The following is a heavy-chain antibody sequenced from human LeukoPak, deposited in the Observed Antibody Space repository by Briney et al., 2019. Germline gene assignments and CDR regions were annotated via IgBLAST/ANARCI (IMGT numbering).Heavy chain of an antibody. J-gene: IGHJ4*02. CDR1: GGSISSYY. CDR3: ARVDPGVAALDY. V-gene: IGHV4-59*12. D-gene: IGHD6-6*01. Sequence: SETLSLTCTVSGGSISSYYWSWIRQPPGKGLEWIGYIYYSGSTNYNPSLKSRVTISVDTSKNQFSLKLSSVTAADTAVYYCARVDPGVAALDYWGQGTLVTVSS. CDR2: IYYSGST.